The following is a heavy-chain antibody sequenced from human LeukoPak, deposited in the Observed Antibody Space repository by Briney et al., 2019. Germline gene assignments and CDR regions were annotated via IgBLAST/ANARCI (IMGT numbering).Heavy chain of an antibody. V-gene: IGHV1-2*06. J-gene: IGHJ4*02. Sequence: ASVKVSCKASGYTFTGYYMHWVRQAPGQGLEWMGRINPNSGGTNYAQKFQGRVTMTRDTSISTAYMELSRLRSDDTAVYYCAREPYYYDSSGYGDYWGQGTLVTVS. D-gene: IGHD3-22*01. CDR1: GYTFTGYY. CDR3: AREPYYYDSSGYGDY. CDR2: INPNSGGT.